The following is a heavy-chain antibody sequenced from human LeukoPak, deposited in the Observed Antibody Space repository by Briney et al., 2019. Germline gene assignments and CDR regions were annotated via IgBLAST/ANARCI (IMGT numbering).Heavy chain of an antibody. V-gene: IGHV4-31*03. CDR3: ARVVGSTSWFDS. D-gene: IGHD1-26*01. CDR1: GDLIICAPYF. CDR2: TYYSGNT. Sequence: PSETLSLTCSVSGDLIICAPYFWSWVRQHPGKGLEWIAYTYYSGNTYYNPSLKSRVALSVDTSKNQFSLNLTSVTAADTAVYFCARVVGSTSWFDSWGKGTLVTVSS. J-gene: IGHJ5*01.